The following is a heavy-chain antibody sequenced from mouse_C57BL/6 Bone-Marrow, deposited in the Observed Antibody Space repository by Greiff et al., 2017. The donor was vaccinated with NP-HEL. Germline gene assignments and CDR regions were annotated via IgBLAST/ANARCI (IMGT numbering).Heavy chain of an antibody. V-gene: IGHV1-82*01. J-gene: IGHJ2*01. Sequence: VQLQQSGPELVKPGASVKISCKASGYAFSSSWMNWVKQRPGKGLEWIGRIYPGDGDTNYNGKFKGKATLTADKSSSTAYMQLSSLTSEGSAVYFCARYGIDYWGQGTTLTVSS. CDR3: ARYGIDY. D-gene: IGHD1-1*01. CDR2: IYPGDGDT. CDR1: GYAFSSSW.